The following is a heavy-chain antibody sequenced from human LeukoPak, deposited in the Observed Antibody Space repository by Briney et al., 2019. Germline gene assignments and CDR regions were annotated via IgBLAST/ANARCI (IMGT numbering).Heavy chain of an antibody. V-gene: IGHV3-53*01. Sequence: GGSLXLSXXXXXXXVXRNYMSWVRQAAGKGLQWVSIIYSSGSTYYADSVRGRFTISRDTSKNTLHLQMSDLRVEDTAIYYCARSAYNGNDARRDYFDYWGQGTLVTVSS. CDR2: IYSSGST. D-gene: IGHD5-12*01. CDR1: XXXVXRNY. CDR3: ARSAYNGNDARRDYFDY. J-gene: IGHJ4*02.